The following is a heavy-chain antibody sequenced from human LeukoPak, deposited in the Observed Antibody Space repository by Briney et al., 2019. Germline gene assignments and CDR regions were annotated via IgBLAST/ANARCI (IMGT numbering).Heavy chain of an antibody. CDR1: GFTFSSYS. Sequence: PGGSLRLSCAASGFTFSSYSMNWVRQAPGKGLEWVSSISSSSSYIYYADSVKGRYTISRDNAKNSLYLQMNSLRAEDTAVYYCARDHDDAFDIWGQGTMVTVSS. CDR2: ISSSSSYI. V-gene: IGHV3-21*01. J-gene: IGHJ3*02. CDR3: ARDHDDAFDI.